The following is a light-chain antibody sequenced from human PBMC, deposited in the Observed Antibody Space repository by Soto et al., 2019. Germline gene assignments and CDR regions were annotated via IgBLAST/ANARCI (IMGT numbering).Light chain of an antibody. CDR2: GAS. CDR3: QQYNDWPPKYT. CDR1: QSVSNN. V-gene: IGKV3-15*01. J-gene: IGKJ2*01. Sequence: EIVMTQSPAILPVSPGERATLSCRASQSVSNNLAWYQQKPGQAPRLLMYGASTRATGIPARFSGSGSGTEFTLIISSLQSEDFAVYYCQQYNDWPPKYTFGQGTKLEIK.